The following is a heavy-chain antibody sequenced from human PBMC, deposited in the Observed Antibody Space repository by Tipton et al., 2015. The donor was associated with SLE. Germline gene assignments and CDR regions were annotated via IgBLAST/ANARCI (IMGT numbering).Heavy chain of an antibody. D-gene: IGHD6-13*01. V-gene: IGHV3-64*02. J-gene: IGHJ4*02. Sequence: SLRLSCAASGFTFSSYAMHWVRQAPGKGLEYVSAISSNGGSTYYADSVKGRFTISRDNSKNTLYLQMGSLRAEDMAVYYCARGTGAATGYGRYFDYWGQGTLVTVSS. CDR2: ISSNGGST. CDR3: ARGTGAATGYGRYFDY. CDR1: GFTFSSYA.